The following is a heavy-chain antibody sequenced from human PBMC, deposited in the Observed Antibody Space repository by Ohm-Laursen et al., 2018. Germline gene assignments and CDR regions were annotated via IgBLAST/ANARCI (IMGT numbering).Heavy chain of an antibody. CDR1: GFTFSIYS. J-gene: IGHJ4*02. V-gene: IGHV3-48*01. CDR2: LDASGGTI. Sequence: SLRLSCSASGFTFSIYSMNWVRQAPGKGLEWLDYLDASGGTIYYADSVKGRFTLSRNNARNSLFLQMYSLRAEETAMYYCACSAPFNTGFDYWGQGTLFTVSS. D-gene: IGHD6-25*01. CDR3: ACSAPFNTGFDY.